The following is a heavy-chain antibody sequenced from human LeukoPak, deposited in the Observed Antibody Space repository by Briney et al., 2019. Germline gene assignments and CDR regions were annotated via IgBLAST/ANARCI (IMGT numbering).Heavy chain of an antibody. Sequence: PGGSLRLSCAASGFTFSSNSMNWVRQAPGKGLEWVSYISSTGGTIYYADSMKGRFTISRDNAKNSLYLQMNSLRVEDTAVYYCARDGWGVRTWFDPWGQGTLVTVSS. V-gene: IGHV3-48*04. J-gene: IGHJ5*02. CDR1: GFTFSSNS. CDR2: ISSTGGTI. D-gene: IGHD3-10*01. CDR3: ARDGWGVRTWFDP.